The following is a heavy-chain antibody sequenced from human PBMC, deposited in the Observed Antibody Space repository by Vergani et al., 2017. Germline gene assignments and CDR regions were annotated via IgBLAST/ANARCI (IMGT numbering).Heavy chain of an antibody. CDR2: INHSGST. J-gene: IGHJ4*02. CDR1: GGSFSGYY. Sequence: QVQLQESGAGLLKPSETLSLTCAVYGGSFSGYYWSWIRQPPGKGLEWIGEINHSGSTNYNPSLKSRVTISVDTSKNQFSLKLSSVTAADTAVYYCARRYCSGGSCYWRGTFDYWGQGTLVTVSS. V-gene: IGHV4-34*01. CDR3: ARRYCSGGSCYWRGTFDY. D-gene: IGHD2-15*01.